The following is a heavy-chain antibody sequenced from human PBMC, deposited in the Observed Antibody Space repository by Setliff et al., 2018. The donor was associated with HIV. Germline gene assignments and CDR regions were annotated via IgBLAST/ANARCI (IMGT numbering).Heavy chain of an antibody. CDR2: ISPHNGHT. Sequence: ASVKVSCKATGYTFTNYGITWVRQAPGQGLEWVGWISPHNGHTEYAQKVQVRVTMTTDTSTNTAYMELRSLRSDDTAVYYCARAPARANGVFDFWGQGTMVTVSS. J-gene: IGHJ3*01. CDR1: GYTFTNYG. CDR3: ARAPARANGVFDF. D-gene: IGHD2-8*01. V-gene: IGHV1-18*01.